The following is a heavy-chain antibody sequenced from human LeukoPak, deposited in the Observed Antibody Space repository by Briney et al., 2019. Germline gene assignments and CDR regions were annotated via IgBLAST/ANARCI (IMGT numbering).Heavy chain of an antibody. CDR3: ARSPEAATDFDY. D-gene: IGHD2-15*01. Sequence: PSETLSLTCTVSGGSISSYYWSWIRQPPGKGLEWIGYIYYSGSTNYNPSLKSRVTISVDTSENQFSLKLSSVTAADTAVYYCARSPEAATDFDYWGQGTLVTVSS. CDR2: IYYSGST. CDR1: GGSISSYY. V-gene: IGHV4-59*01. J-gene: IGHJ4*02.